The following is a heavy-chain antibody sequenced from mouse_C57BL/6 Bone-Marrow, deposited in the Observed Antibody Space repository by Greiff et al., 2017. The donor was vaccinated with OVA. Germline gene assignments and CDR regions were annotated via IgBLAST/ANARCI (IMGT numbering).Heavy chain of an antibody. CDR2: IDPSDSYP. V-gene: IGHV1-59*01. Sequence: VQLQQPGAELVRPGTSVKLSCKASGYTFTSYWMYWVKQRPGQGLEWIGVIDPSDSYPNYNQKFKGKATLTVDTSSSTAYMQLSSLTSEDSAVYYCARNYYGSSAYWGQGTLVTVSA. CDR3: ARNYYGSSAY. D-gene: IGHD1-1*01. J-gene: IGHJ3*01. CDR1: GYTFTSYW.